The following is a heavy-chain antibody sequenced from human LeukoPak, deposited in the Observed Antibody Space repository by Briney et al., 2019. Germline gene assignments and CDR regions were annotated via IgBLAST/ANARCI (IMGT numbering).Heavy chain of an antibody. Sequence: GGSLRLSRAASGFTFSSYGMHWVRQAPGKGLEWVAVISYDGSNKYYADSVKGRFTISRDNSKNTLYLQMNSLRAEDTAVYYCASITGDYELRLYYYYYYGMDVWGQGTTVTVSS. CDR2: ISYDGSNK. J-gene: IGHJ6*02. CDR3: ASITGDYELRLYYYYYYGMDV. CDR1: GFTFSSYG. D-gene: IGHD2-2*01. V-gene: IGHV3-30*03.